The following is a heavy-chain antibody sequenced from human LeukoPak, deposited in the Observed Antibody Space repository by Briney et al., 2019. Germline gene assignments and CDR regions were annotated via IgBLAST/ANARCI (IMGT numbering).Heavy chain of an antibody. D-gene: IGHD4-17*01. CDR2: IKSKADVGTT. V-gene: IGHV3-15*01. Sequence: GGSLRLSCAASGFTFSNAWMSWVRQAPGKGLEWVGRIKSKADVGTTDYAAPVKGRFTISRDDSKNTLYLQMNSLKTEDTAVYYCTTDDYGDYVRDYWGQGTLVTVSS. J-gene: IGHJ4*02. CDR1: GFTFSNAW. CDR3: TTDDYGDYVRDY.